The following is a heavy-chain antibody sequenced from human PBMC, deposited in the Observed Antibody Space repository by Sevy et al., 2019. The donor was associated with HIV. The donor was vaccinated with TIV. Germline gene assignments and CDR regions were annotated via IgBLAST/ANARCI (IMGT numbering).Heavy chain of an antibody. CDR1: GGSISSGDYY. CDR3: ARDGSVDYYYGMDV. CDR2: IYYSGST. J-gene: IGHJ6*02. Sequence: SESLSLTCTVSGGSISSGDYYWSWIRQPPGNGLEWIGYIYYSGSTYYNPSLKSRVTISVDTSKNQFSLKLSSVTAAYTAVYYCARDGSVDYYYGMDVWGQGTLVTVSS. V-gene: IGHV4-30-4*01.